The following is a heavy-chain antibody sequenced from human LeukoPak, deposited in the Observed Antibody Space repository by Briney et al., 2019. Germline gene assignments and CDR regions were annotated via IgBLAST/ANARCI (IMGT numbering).Heavy chain of an antibody. CDR3: AELGITMIGGV. Sequence: GGSLRLSCAASGFTFSSYGMNWVRQAPGKGLEWVSSISTSSSYIYYADSMKGRFTISRDNAKNSLYLQMNSLRAEDTAVYYCAELGITMIGGVWGKGTTVTISS. V-gene: IGHV3-21*01. J-gene: IGHJ6*04. CDR2: ISTSSSYI. D-gene: IGHD3-10*02. CDR1: GFTFSSYG.